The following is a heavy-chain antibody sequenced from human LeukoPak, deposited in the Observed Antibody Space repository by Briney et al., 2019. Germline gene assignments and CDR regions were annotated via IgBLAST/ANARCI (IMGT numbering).Heavy chain of an antibody. D-gene: IGHD3-10*01. CDR1: GFTFSTYG. V-gene: IGHV3-66*01. Sequence: GGSLRLSCAGSGFTFSTYGMSWVRQAPGRGLEWVSVIYSGGSTYYADSVKGRFTISRDNSKNTLFLQMNSLRAGDTAVYYCARGTVTMVDYWGQGTLVTVSS. CDR3: ARGTVTMVDY. CDR2: IYSGGST. J-gene: IGHJ4*02.